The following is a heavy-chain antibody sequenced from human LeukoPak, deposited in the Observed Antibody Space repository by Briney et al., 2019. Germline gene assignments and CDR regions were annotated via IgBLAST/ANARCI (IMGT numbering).Heavy chain of an antibody. CDR1: GFTFSSYG. J-gene: IGHJ3*02. CDR2: ISGSGHRT. D-gene: IGHD5-18*01. V-gene: IGHV3-23*01. Sequence: PGGSLRLSCAASGFTFSSYGVSWVRQAPGKGLEWVSGISGSGHRTYYADSVKGRFTISRDNSKNTLYLQMNSLKTEDTAVYYCASTPGYSYGNDAFDMWGQGTMVTVSS. CDR3: ASTPGYSYGNDAFDM.